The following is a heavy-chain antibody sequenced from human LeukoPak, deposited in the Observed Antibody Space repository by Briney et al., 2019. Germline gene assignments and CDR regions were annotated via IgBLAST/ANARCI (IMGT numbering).Heavy chain of an antibody. CDR3: ARGDYGGNSGRLGY. V-gene: IGHV1-46*01. Sequence: ASVKVSCKASGYTFTSYYMHWVRQAPGQGLEWMGIINPSGGSTSYAQKLQGRVTMTTDTSTSTAYMELRSLRSDDTAVYYCARGDYGGNSGRLGYWGQGTLVTVSS. CDR1: GYTFTSYY. CDR2: INPSGGST. D-gene: IGHD4-23*01. J-gene: IGHJ4*02.